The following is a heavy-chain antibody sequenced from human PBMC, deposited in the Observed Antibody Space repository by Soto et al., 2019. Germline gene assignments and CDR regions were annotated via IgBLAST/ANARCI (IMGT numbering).Heavy chain of an antibody. CDR1: GGSISSGDYY. J-gene: IGHJ4*02. CDR2: IYYSGST. CDR3: AREKSITIFGVVEYYFDY. D-gene: IGHD3-3*01. Sequence: SETLSLTCTVSGGSISSGDYYWSWIRQPPGKGLEWIGYIYYSGSTYYNPSLKSRVTISVDTSKNQFSLKLSSVTAADTAVYYCAREKSITIFGVVEYYFDYWGQGTLVTVSS. V-gene: IGHV4-30-4*01.